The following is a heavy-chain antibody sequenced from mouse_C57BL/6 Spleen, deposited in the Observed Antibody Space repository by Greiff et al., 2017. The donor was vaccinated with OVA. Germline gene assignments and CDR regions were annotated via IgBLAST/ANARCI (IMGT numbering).Heavy chain of an antibody. V-gene: IGHV3-6*01. CDR3: ARKSPGLDY. J-gene: IGHJ2*01. Sequence: EVKLMESGPGLVKPSQSLSLTCSVTGYSITSGYYWNWIRQFPGNKLEWMGYISYDGSNNYNPSLKNRISITRDTSKNQFFLKLNSVTTEDTATYYCARKSPGLDYWGQGTTLTVSS. CDR1: GYSITSGYY. CDR2: ISYDGSN.